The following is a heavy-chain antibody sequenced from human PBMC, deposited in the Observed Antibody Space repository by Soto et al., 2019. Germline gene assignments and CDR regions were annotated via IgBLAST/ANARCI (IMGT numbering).Heavy chain of an antibody. V-gene: IGHV1-18*01. CDR2: ISAYNGNT. CDR3: ARDCSSTSCYGSDY. CDR1: GYTFPSYG. J-gene: IGHJ4*02. Sequence: ASVKVSCKASGYTFPSYGISWVRQAPGQGLEWMGWISAYNGNTNYAQKLQGRVTMTTDTSTSTAYMELRSLRSDDTAVYYCARDCSSTSCYGSDYWGQGTLVTVSS. D-gene: IGHD2-2*01.